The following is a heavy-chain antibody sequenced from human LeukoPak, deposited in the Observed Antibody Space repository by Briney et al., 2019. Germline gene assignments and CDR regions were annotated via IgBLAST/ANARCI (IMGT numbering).Heavy chain of an antibody. CDR2: IYTNGAT. V-gene: IGHV4-4*07. CDR1: GGSASSYY. Sequence: PSETLSLTCTVSGGSASSYYWSWIRQPAGKGLEWIGRIYTNGATNYNASLRSRVTISVDKSNNQFSLKMTSVTVADTAVYYCAGRDYWGQGILVTVSS. CDR3: AGRDY. J-gene: IGHJ4*02.